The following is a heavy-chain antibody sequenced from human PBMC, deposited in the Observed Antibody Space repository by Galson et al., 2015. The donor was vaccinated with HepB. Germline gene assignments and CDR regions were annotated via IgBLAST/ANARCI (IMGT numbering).Heavy chain of an antibody. J-gene: IGHJ4*02. CDR2: IIPILGIA. CDR3: ARDGDHYYDSSGYYSGY. CDR1: GGTFSSYA. V-gene: IGHV1-69*04. D-gene: IGHD3-22*01. Sequence: SVKVSCKASGGTFSSYAISWVRQAPGQGLEWMGRIIPILGIANYAQKFQGRVTITADKSTSTAYMELSSLRSEDTAVYYCARDGDHYYDSSGYYSGYWGQGTLVTVSS.